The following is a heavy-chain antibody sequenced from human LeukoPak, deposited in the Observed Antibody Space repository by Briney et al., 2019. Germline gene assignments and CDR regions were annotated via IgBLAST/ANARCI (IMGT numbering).Heavy chain of an antibody. D-gene: IGHD3-9*01. V-gene: IGHV4-38-2*02. CDR1: GYSISSGYY. CDR3: ARGDYDILTGYYGK. J-gene: IGHJ4*02. Sequence: ASETLSLTCTVSGYSISSGYYWGWIRQPPGKGLEWIGSIYHSGSTYYNPSLKSRVTISVDTSKNQFSLKLSSVTAADTAVYYCARGDYDILTGYYGKWGQGTLVTVSS. CDR2: IYHSGST.